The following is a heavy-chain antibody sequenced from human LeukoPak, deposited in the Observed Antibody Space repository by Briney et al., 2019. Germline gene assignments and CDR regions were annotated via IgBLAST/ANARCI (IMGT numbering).Heavy chain of an antibody. V-gene: IGHV1-2*02. CDR2: INPNSGGT. J-gene: IGHJ3*02. D-gene: IGHD2-2*01. Sequence: ASVKVSCKASGYTFTGYYMHWVRQAPGQGLEWMGWINPNSGGTNYAQKFQGRVTMTRDTSINTAYMELSRLRSDDTAVYYCASFDIVVPHDAFDIWGQGTMVTVSS. CDR3: ASFDIVVPHDAFDI. CDR1: GYTFTGYY.